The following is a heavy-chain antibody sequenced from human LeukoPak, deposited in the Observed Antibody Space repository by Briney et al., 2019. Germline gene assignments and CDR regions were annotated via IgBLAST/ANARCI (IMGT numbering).Heavy chain of an antibody. CDR1: GFTFSSYE. CDR2: MTSGGSTI. CDR3: ARGEVGLTTVTVFDY. Sequence: GGSLRLSCAASGFTFSSYEMNWVRQAPGGGLECVAYMTSGGSTIYYADSVKGRFTISRDNAKYSLYLQMKSLRDEDTAVYYCARGEVGLTTVTVFDYWGQGTLVTVSS. J-gene: IGHJ4*02. D-gene: IGHD4-17*01. V-gene: IGHV3-48*03.